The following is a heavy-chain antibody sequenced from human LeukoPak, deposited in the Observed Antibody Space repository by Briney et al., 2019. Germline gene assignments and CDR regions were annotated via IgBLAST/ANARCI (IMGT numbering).Heavy chain of an antibody. CDR3: ARDQGYYYDSSGYYLH. CDR1: GGSFSGYY. CDR2: IYYSGST. J-gene: IGHJ4*02. Sequence: PSETLSLTCAVYGGSFSGYYWSWIRQPPGKGLEWIGSIYYSGSTYYNPSLKSRVTISVDTSKNQFSLKLSSATAADTAVYYCARDQGYYYDSSGYYLHWGQGTLVTVSS. V-gene: IGHV4-34*01. D-gene: IGHD3-22*01.